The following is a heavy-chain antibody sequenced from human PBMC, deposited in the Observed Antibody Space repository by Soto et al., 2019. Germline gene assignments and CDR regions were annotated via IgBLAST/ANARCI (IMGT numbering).Heavy chain of an antibody. CDR3: VRSGDGYNPFHN. Sequence: EVQLVESGGGLVQPGGSLRLSCAASGFTFNDHYMDWVRQAPGKGLEWVGRTRKKANSYTTEYAASVEGRFTISRDDSQNSLYLQMNSLKTEDSAVYYCVRSGDGYNPFHNWGQGTLVTVSS. V-gene: IGHV3-72*01. D-gene: IGHD5-12*01. J-gene: IGHJ4*02. CDR2: TRKKANSYTT. CDR1: GFTFNDHY.